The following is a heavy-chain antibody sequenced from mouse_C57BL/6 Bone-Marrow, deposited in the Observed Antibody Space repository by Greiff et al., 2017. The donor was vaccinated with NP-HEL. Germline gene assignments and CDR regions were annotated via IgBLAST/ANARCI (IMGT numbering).Heavy chain of an antibody. V-gene: IGHV1-69*01. CDR3: AREGLLPYYYAMDY. CDR1: GYTFTSYW. Sequence: QVQLQQPGAELVMPGASVKLSCKASGYTFTSYWMHWVKQRPGQGLEWIGELDPSDSYTNYNQEFKGKSTLTVDKSSSTAYMQLSSLTSEDSAVYYCAREGLLPYYYAMDYWGQGTSVTVSS. D-gene: IGHD2-3*01. J-gene: IGHJ4*01. CDR2: LDPSDSYT.